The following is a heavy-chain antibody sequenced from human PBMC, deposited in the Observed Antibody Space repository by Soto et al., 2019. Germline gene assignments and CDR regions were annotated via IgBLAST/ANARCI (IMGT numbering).Heavy chain of an antibody. CDR1: GFTFSSYA. CDR2: ISGSGGST. CDR3: AKDPGVVTRGSQFDP. V-gene: IGHV3-23*01. J-gene: IGHJ5*02. D-gene: IGHD2-21*02. Sequence: GGSLRLSCAASGFTFSSYAMSWVRQAPGKGLEWVSAISGSGGSTYYADSVKGRFTISRDNSKNTLYLQMNSLRAEDTAVYYCAKDPGVVTRGSQFDPWGQGTLVTVSS.